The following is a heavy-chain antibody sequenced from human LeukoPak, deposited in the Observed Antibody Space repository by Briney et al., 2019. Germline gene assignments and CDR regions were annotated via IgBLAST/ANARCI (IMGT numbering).Heavy chain of an antibody. CDR3: ARRGGSFEYWFDP. CDR1: GYSFTSYW. J-gene: IGHJ5*02. CDR2: IYLGDSDT. V-gene: IGHV5-51*01. Sequence: GESLQISCKVSGYSFTSYWIGWVRQMPGKGLEWMGIIYLGDSDTRYNPSFQGQVTISADKSTSTAHLQWFSLKASDTATYFCARRGGSFEYWFDPWGPGTLVTVSS. D-gene: IGHD1-26*01.